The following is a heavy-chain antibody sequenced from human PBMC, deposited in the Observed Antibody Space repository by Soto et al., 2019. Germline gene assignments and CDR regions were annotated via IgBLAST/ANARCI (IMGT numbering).Heavy chain of an antibody. J-gene: IGHJ5*01. Sequence: SETLSLTCAVYGWSFSGHSWTWIRQSPGKGLEWIGDINHSGRVNYSPSLKSRATISLDTSKNQFSLTLSAVTAADTAMYYCSTRAYDTNGYYRFDPWGQGTLVTVS. CDR2: INHSGRV. D-gene: IGHD3-22*01. V-gene: IGHV4-34*01. CDR3: STRAYDTNGYYRFDP. CDR1: GWSFSGHS.